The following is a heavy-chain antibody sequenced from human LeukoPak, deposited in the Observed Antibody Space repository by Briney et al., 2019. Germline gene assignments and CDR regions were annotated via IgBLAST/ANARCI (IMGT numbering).Heavy chain of an antibody. Sequence: GGSLRLSCAASGFTFSSYSMNWVRQAPGKGLEWVSSISSSSSYIYYADSVKGRFTISRDNSKNTLSLQMNSLRAEDTAVYSCARGSSATGTMYTFDIWGQGTMVTVSS. CDR1: GFTFSSYS. J-gene: IGHJ3*02. CDR2: ISSSSSYI. D-gene: IGHD1-7*01. V-gene: IGHV3-21*04. CDR3: ARGSSATGTMYTFDI.